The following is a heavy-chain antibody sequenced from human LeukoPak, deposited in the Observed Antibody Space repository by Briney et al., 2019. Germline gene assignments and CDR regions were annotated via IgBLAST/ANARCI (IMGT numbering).Heavy chain of an antibody. J-gene: IGHJ1*01. V-gene: IGHV1-8*03. CDR1: GYTFTSYD. D-gene: IGHD3-3*01. Sequence: ASVKVSCKASGYTFTSYDINWVRQATGQGLEWMGWMNPNSGNTGYAQKFQGRVTITRNTSISTAYMELSRLRSDDTAVYYCARDPLNLITIFGVVTSEYFQHWGQGTLVTVSS. CDR2: MNPNSGNT. CDR3: ARDPLNLITIFGVVTSEYFQH.